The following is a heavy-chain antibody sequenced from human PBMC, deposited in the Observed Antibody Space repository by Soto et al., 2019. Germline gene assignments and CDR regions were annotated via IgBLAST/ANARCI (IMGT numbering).Heavy chain of an antibody. J-gene: IGHJ4*02. V-gene: IGHV3-30-3*01. CDR1: GFTFSSYA. CDR2: ISFHGTNK. CDR3: ARDGRAYSGQDSLDF. D-gene: IGHD5-12*01. Sequence: LRLSCAASGFTFSSYAMHWVRQAPGEGLEWVAVISFHGTNKTYADAVKGRFTVSRDNSNNTVFLEMNSLRPEDTAMYYCARDGRAYSGQDSLDFWGQGTPVTVSS.